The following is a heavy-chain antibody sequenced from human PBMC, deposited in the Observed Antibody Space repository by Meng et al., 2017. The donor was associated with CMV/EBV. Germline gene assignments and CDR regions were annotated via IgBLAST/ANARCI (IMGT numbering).Heavy chain of an antibody. V-gene: IGHV3-33*06. CDR3: AKTGAYCSSTSCLSGMDV. CDR1: GFTSSSYG. CDR2: IWYDGSNK. J-gene: IGHJ6*02. D-gene: IGHD2-2*01. Sequence: GGSLRLSCAASGFTSSSYGMHWVRQAPGKGLEWVAVIWYDGSNKYYADSVKGRFTISRDNSKNTLYLQMNSLRAEDTAVYYCAKTGAYCSSTSCLSGMDVWGRGTTVTVSS.